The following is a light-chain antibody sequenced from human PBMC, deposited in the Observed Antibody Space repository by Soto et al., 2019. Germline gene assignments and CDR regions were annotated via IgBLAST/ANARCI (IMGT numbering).Light chain of an antibody. CDR2: KAS. CDR1: QTISNW. J-gene: IGKJ1*01. V-gene: IGKV1-5*03. CDR3: QQYNSYSWT. Sequence: DIQMTQSPSTLSASVGDRVTITCRASQTISNWLAWYQQKPGKAPKLLIYKASSLESGVPSRFSGSGSGTEFTLTITSLQPEDFAVYYCQQYNSYSWTFGQGTKVDIK.